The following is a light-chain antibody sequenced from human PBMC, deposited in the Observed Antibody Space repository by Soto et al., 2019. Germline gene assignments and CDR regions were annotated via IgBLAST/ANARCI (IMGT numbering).Light chain of an antibody. Sequence: QSVLTQPPSASATPGQRVTISCSGSTSNIEKFYVYWYQQLPGTAPKLLVYRDNQRPSGVPDRFSGSKSGTSASLAITGLQAEDEAEYYCQTYDTRLSVVFGGGTKLTVL. V-gene: IGLV1-47*01. J-gene: IGLJ3*02. CDR1: TSNIEKFY. CDR2: RDN. CDR3: QTYDTRLSVV.